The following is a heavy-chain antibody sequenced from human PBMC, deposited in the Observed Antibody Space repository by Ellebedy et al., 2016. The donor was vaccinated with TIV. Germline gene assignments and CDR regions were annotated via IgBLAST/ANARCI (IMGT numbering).Heavy chain of an antibody. CDR1: GGTFSSYA. J-gene: IGHJ4*02. CDR3: ARWDGYNYY. V-gene: IGHV1-18*01. CDR2: ISAYNGNT. Sequence: ASVKVSXXASGGTFSSYAISWVRQAPGQGLEWMGWISAYNGNTNYAQKLQGRVAMTTDTSTSTAYMELRSLRSDDTAVYYCARWDGYNYYWGQGTLVTVSS. D-gene: IGHD5-24*01.